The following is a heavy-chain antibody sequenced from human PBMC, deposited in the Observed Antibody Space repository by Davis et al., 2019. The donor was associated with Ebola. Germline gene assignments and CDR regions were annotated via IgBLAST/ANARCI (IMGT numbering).Heavy chain of an antibody. J-gene: IGHJ6*02. Sequence: SETLSLTCTVSGGSISSYYWSWIRQHPGKGLEWIGYIYYSGSTYYNPSLKSRVTISVDTSKNQFSLKLSSVTAADTAVYYCARLSTVVPQRVYSGMDVWGQGTTVTVSS. V-gene: IGHV4-59*12. CDR1: GGSISSYY. CDR3: ARLSTVVPQRVYSGMDV. D-gene: IGHD4-23*01. CDR2: IYYSGST.